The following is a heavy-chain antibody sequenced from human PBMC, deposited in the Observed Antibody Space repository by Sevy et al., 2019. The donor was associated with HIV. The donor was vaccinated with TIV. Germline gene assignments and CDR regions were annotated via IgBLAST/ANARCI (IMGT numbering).Heavy chain of an antibody. CDR1: GGSISSSSYY. Sequence: SETLSLTCTVSGGSISSSSYYWGWIRQPPGKGLEWIGSIDYSGSTYYNPSLKSRVTISVDTSKNQFSLKLSSVTAADTAVYYCAGHGYDILTGVDAFDIWGQGTMVTVSS. CDR3: AGHGYDILTGVDAFDI. D-gene: IGHD3-9*01. CDR2: IDYSGST. V-gene: IGHV4-39*01. J-gene: IGHJ3*02.